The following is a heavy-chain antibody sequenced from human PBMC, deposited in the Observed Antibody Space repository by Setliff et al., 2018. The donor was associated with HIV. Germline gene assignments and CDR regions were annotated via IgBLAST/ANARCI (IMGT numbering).Heavy chain of an antibody. Sequence: PSETLSLTCTVSGGSISSYYWSWIRQPPGKGLEWIGYIYTSGSTNYNPSLKSRVTISLDTSKNQFSLKLTSVTAADTAVYYCARVYSRSWFFFDHWGQGILVTVSS. J-gene: IGHJ4*02. V-gene: IGHV4-4*09. CDR3: ARVYSRSWFFFDH. D-gene: IGHD6-13*01. CDR2: IYTSGST. CDR1: GGSISSYY.